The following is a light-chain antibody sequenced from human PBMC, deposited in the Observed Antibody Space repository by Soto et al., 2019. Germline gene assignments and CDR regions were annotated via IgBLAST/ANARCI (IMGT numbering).Light chain of an antibody. CDR1: SSDVGFYNS. CDR2: GVN. Sequence: QSALTQPPSASGSPRQSVTISCTGTSSDVGFYNSVSWFQHHPGKAPKLIIFGVNRRPSGVPDRFSGSKSDNTASLTVSGLQTEDEANYYCSSFGNGNLVIFGGGTKVTVL. CDR3: SSFGNGNLVI. J-gene: IGLJ2*01. V-gene: IGLV2-8*01.